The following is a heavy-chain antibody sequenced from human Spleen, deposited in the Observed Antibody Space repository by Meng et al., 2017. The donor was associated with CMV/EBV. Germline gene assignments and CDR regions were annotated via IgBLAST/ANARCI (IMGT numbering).Heavy chain of an antibody. CDR1: GFNFSDFT. CDR2: ISKTSTYI. CDR3: VRDSGPYDY. Sequence: RLSCTAYGFNFSDFTINWVRQAPGKGLEWVSSISKTSTYIYYADSVKGRFTTSRDDAKNSLFLQMSSLRVEDTAVYYCVRDSGPYDYWGQGTLVTAPQ. V-gene: IGHV3-21*06. J-gene: IGHJ4*02.